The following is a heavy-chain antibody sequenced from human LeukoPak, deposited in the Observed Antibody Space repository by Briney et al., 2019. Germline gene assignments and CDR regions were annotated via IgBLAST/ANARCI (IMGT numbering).Heavy chain of an antibody. CDR2: IKGDGIST. Sequence: GGSLRLSCVASGFTFSSYWMSWVRQAPGQGLVWVSRIKGDGISTNYADSVKGRFTISRDIAKNTLYLQMNSLRAEDMGVYYCAKDHYWSIDYWGRGTLVTVSS. D-gene: IGHD3-3*01. J-gene: IGHJ4*02. CDR3: AKDHYWSIDY. CDR1: GFTFSSYW. V-gene: IGHV3-74*01.